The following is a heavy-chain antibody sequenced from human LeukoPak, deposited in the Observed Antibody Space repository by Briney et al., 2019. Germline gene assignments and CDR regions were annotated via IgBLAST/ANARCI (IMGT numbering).Heavy chain of an antibody. CDR2: INPNSGGT. CDR1: GYTFTGYY. Sequence: ASVKVSGKASGYTFTGYYMHWERQAPGQGLEWMGRINPNSGGTNYAQKFQGMVTMTRDTSISTAYMELSRLRSDDTAVYYCARVSGIAVAGSNWFDPWGQGTLVTVSS. V-gene: IGHV1-2*06. D-gene: IGHD6-19*01. J-gene: IGHJ5*02. CDR3: ARVSGIAVAGSNWFDP.